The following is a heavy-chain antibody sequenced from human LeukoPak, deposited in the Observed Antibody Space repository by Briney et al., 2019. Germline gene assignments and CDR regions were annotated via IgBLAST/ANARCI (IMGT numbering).Heavy chain of an antibody. CDR1: GYTFTGYY. Sequence: ASVKVSCKASGYTFTGYYMHWVRQAPGQGLEWMGWINPNSGGTNYAQKFQGRVTMTRDTSISTAYMELSRLRSDDTAVYYCAPTSRAAAGIIRYWGQGTLVTVSS. V-gene: IGHV1-2*02. J-gene: IGHJ4*02. CDR3: APTSRAAAGIIRY. CDR2: INPNSGGT. D-gene: IGHD6-13*01.